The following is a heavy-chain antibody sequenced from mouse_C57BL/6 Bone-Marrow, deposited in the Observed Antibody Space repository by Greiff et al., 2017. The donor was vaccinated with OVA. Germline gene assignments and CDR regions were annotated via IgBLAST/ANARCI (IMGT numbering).Heavy chain of an antibody. Sequence: QVHVKQPEAELVKPGASVKLSCKASGYTFTSYWMHWVKQRPGQGLEWIGMIHPNSGSTNYNEKFKSKATLTVDKSSSTAYMQLSSLTSEDSAVYYCARQTYESYYYAMDYWGQGTSVTVSS. J-gene: IGHJ4*01. D-gene: IGHD2-10*02. CDR2: IHPNSGST. CDR3: ARQTYESYYYAMDY. CDR1: GYTFTSYW. V-gene: IGHV1-64*01.